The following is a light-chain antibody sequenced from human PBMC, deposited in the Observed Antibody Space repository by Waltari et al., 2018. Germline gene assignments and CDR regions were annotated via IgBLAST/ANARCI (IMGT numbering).Light chain of an antibody. V-gene: IGLV2-11*01. Sequence: QPALPQPRSVSGFPGQSVTISCAGPSRDVGGYDYVAWFQQHPGKVPKLLIYDVNERPSDVPDRFSGSKSANTASLTISGLQTEDEADYYCCSFAGSYTYVFGSGTRVTVL. CDR2: DVN. CDR3: CSFAGSYTYV. CDR1: SRDVGGYDY. J-gene: IGLJ1*01.